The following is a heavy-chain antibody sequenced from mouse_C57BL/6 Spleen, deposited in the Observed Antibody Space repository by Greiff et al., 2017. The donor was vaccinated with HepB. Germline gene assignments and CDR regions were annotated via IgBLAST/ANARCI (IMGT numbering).Heavy chain of an antibody. CDR1: GYAFSSSW. D-gene: IGHD4-1*01. CDR3: ARDWGGWYFDV. J-gene: IGHJ1*03. V-gene: IGHV1-82*01. Sequence: VQLVESGPELVKPGASVKISCKASGYAFSSSWMNWVKQRPGKGLEWIGRIYPGDGDTNYNGKFKGKATLTADKSSSTAYMQLSSLTSEDSAVYFCARDWGGWYFDVWGTGTTVTVAS. CDR2: IYPGDGDT.